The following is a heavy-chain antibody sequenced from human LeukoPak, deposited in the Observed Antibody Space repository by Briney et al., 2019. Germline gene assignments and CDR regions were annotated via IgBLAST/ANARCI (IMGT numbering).Heavy chain of an antibody. V-gene: IGHV4-59*08. CDR2: IYDSGST. CDR3: ARHSGPYASSWFDY. CDR1: GGSISSYY. D-gene: IGHD6-13*01. J-gene: IGHJ4*02. Sequence: SETLSLTCTVSGGSISSYYWSWIRQPPGKGLEWIGYIYDSGSTNYNPSLKSRVTISVDTSKNQFSLKLSSVTAADTAVYYCARHSGPYASSWFDYWGQGTLVTVSS.